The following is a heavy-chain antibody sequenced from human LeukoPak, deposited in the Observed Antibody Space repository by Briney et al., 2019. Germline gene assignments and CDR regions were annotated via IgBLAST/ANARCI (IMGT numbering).Heavy chain of an antibody. V-gene: IGHV3-23*01. CDR1: GFTFSSYA. J-gene: IGHJ4*02. CDR2: ISGSGGST. Sequence: GGSLRLSCAASGFTFSSYAMSWVRQAPGKGLEWVSAISGSGGSTHYADSVKGRFTISRDNAKNSLYLQMNSLRAEDTALYYCAKDLYDSSGYYFDYWGQGTLVTVSS. CDR3: AKDLYDSSGYYFDY. D-gene: IGHD3-22*01.